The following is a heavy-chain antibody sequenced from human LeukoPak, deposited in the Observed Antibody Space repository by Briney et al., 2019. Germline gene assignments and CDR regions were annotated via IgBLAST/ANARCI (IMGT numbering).Heavy chain of an antibody. V-gene: IGHV4-34*01. CDR3: AGGITMVRPDAFDI. Sequence: SETLSLTCAVYGGSFSGYYWSWIRQPPGKGLEWIGEINHSGSTNYNPSLKSRVTISVDTSKNQFSLKLGSVTAADTAVYYCAGGITMVRPDAFDIWGQGTMVTVSS. CDR2: INHSGST. D-gene: IGHD3-10*01. CDR1: GGSFSGYY. J-gene: IGHJ3*02.